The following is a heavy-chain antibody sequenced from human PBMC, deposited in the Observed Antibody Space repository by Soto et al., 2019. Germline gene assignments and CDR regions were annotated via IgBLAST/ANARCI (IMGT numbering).Heavy chain of an antibody. CDR1: GYTFINYD. CDR3: ARMASFGTLNWFDP. D-gene: IGHD3-16*01. Sequence: ASVKVSCKASGYTFINYDISWVRQATGQGLEWMGWMNPGSGKTGYADKFQGRVTMTRDASTSTAHLELSSLTSEDTAVYYCARMASFGTLNWFDPWGQGTLVTVSS. V-gene: IGHV1-8*02. J-gene: IGHJ5*02. CDR2: MNPGSGKT.